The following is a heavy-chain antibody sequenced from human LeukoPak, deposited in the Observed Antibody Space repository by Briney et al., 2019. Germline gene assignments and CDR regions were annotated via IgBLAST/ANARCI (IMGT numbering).Heavy chain of an antibody. J-gene: IGHJ4*02. Sequence: NPGGSLRLSCAASEFTFSDYYMSWIRQAPGKGLEWVSYISSNSNTIYYADSVKGRFTISRDNAKNSLYLQMNSLRAEDTAVYYCARGRPHGNDYWGQGTLVTVSS. CDR2: ISSNSNTI. CDR1: EFTFSDYY. V-gene: IGHV3-11*01. D-gene: IGHD4-23*01. CDR3: ARGRPHGNDY.